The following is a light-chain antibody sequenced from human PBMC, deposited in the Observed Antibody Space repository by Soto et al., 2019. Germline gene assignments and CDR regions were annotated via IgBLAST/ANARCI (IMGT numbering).Light chain of an antibody. V-gene: IGKV1-5*01. J-gene: IGKJ1*01. CDR1: QSIGSW. CDR3: QQYNSYSPWT. CDR2: DAS. Sequence: DIQMTQSPSTLSASVGDRVTITCRASQSIGSWLAWYQQKPGKAPKLLIYDASTLERGVPSRFSGSGSGTEFTLTISSLQPDDFATYYCQQYNSYSPWTFGQGTKVEI.